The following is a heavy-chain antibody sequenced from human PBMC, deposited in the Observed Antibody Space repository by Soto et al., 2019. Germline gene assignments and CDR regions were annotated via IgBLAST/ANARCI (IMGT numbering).Heavy chain of an antibody. V-gene: IGHV3-9*01. D-gene: IGHD3-3*01. CDR2: ISWNSDVK. Sequence: EQLVESGGGLQQPGRSLRLSCEATGVTFEDSVMYWVRLVPGKGLEWVAGISWNSDVKEYAESVKGRFTISRDNAKNSLYLQMHSLRAEDTAIYYCAKDMAHYDFWGHNQRGMDVWGQGTTVTVSS. J-gene: IGHJ6*02. CDR3: AKDMAHYDFWGHNQRGMDV. CDR1: GVTFEDSV.